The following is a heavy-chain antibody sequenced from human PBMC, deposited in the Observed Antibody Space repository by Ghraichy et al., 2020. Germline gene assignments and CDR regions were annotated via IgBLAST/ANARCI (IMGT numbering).Heavy chain of an antibody. CDR1: GGSISSYY. J-gene: IGHJ4*02. D-gene: IGHD7-27*01. CDR2: IYYSGST. V-gene: IGHV4-59*08. Sequence: SQTLSLTCTVSGGSISSYYWSWIRQPPGKGLEWIGYIYYSGSTNYNPSLKSRVTISVDTSKNQFSLKLSSVTAADTAVYYCARQVLANWDHFGPFDYWGQGTLVTVSS. CDR3: ARQVLANWDHFGPFDY.